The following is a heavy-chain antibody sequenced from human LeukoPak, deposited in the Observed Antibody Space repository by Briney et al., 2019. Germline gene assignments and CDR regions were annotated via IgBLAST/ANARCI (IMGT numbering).Heavy chain of an antibody. Sequence: GGSLRLSCAASGFTFSSYSMNWVRQAPGKGLEWVSSISSSSSYIYYADSVKSRFTISRDNAKNSLYLQMNSLRAEDTAVYYCARSETTVTPFDPWGQGTLVTVSS. CDR3: ARSETTVTPFDP. CDR2: ISSSSSYI. D-gene: IGHD4-17*01. J-gene: IGHJ5*02. V-gene: IGHV3-21*01. CDR1: GFTFSSYS.